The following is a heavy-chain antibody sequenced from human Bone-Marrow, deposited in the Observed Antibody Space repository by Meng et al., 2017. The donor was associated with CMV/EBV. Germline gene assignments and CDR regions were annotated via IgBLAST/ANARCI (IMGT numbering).Heavy chain of an antibody. D-gene: IGHD3/OR15-3a*01. CDR1: GGSFSGYY. J-gene: IGHJ5*02. CDR2: IYYSGST. V-gene: IGHV4-30-4*08. CDR3: ARVDVPDWVDP. Sequence: SETLSLTCAVYGGSFSGYYWRWIRQPPGKGLEWIGYIYYSGSTYYNPSLKSRVTISVDTSKNQFSLKLSSVTAADTAVYYCARVDVPDWVDPWGQGTLVTVSS.